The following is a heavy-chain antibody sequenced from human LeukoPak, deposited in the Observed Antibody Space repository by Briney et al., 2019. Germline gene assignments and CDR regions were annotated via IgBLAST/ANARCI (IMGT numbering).Heavy chain of an antibody. J-gene: IGHJ4*02. D-gene: IGHD3-22*01. CDR1: GDTFTSYY. CDR2: IIPIFGTV. V-gene: IGHV1-69*13. CDR3: ARESYDSSGYYYLPYFDY. Sequence: ASVKVSCKASGDTFTSYYVHWVRQAPGQGLEWMGGIIPIFGTVNYAQKFQGRVTITADESTSTAYMELSSLRSEDTAVYYCARESYDSSGYYYLPYFDYWGQGTLVTVSS.